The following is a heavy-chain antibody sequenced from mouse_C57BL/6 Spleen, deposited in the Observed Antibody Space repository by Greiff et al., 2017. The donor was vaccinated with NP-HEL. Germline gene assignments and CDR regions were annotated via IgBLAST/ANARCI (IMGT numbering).Heavy chain of an antibody. CDR1: GFSLTSYG. CDR2: IWGDGST. V-gene: IGHV2-3*01. CDR3: ANDGYYGRGFAY. Sequence: QVQLQQSGPGLVAPSQSLSITCTVSGFSLTSYGVSWVRQPPGKGLEWLGVIWGDGSTNYHSALISRLSISKDNSKSQVFLKLNSRQTDDTATYYCANDGYYGRGFAYWGQGTLVTVSA. J-gene: IGHJ3*01. D-gene: IGHD2-3*01.